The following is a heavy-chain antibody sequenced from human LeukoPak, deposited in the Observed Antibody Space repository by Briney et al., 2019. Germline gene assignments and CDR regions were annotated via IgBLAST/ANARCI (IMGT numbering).Heavy chain of an antibody. J-gene: IGHJ6*02. CDR2: IKQDGSEK. D-gene: IGHD3-10*01. Sequence: PGGSLRLSCAASGFTFSSYRMSWVRQAPGKGLEWVANIKQDGSEKYYVDSVKGRFTISRDNAKNSLYLQMNSLRAEDTAVYYCARAYYYGSGSYPNYYYYGMDVWGQGTTVTVSS. V-gene: IGHV3-7*04. CDR3: ARAYYYGSGSYPNYYYYGMDV. CDR1: GFTFSSYR.